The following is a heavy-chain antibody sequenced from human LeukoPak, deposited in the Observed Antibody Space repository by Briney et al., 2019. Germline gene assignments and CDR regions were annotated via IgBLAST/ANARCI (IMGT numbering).Heavy chain of an antibody. CDR3: ARGGMTIAAALDY. J-gene: IGHJ4*02. CDR1: GYTFSSYG. D-gene: IGHD6-25*01. CDR2: ISANNGNT. Sequence: ASVKVSCKASGYTFSSYGITWVRQAPGQGLEWMGWISANNGNTNYAQKLRGRVTMTTDKSTSTAYMELRSPRSDDTAVYYCARGGMTIAAALDYWGQGTLVTVSS. V-gene: IGHV1-18*01.